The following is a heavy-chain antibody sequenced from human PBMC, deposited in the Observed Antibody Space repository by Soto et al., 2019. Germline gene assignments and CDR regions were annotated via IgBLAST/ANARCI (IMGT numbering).Heavy chain of an antibody. CDR3: ARDELVVPAASYYYYGMDV. J-gene: IGHJ6*02. D-gene: IGHD2-2*01. CDR2: IIPIFGTA. CDR1: GGTFSSYA. Sequence: GASVKVSCKASGGTFSSYAISWVRQAPGQGLEWMGGIIPIFGTANYAQKLQGRVTMTTDTSTSTAYMELRSLRSDDTAVYYCARDELVVPAASYYYYGMDVWGQGTTVTVSS. V-gene: IGHV1-69*05.